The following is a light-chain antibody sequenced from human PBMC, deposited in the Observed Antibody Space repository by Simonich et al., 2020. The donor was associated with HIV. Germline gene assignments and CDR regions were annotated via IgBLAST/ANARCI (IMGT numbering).Light chain of an antibody. CDR1: SGDVGGYNY. CDR3: CSYAGSYVV. J-gene: IGLJ2*01. CDR2: DVS. Sequence: QSALTQPRSVSGSPGQSVTISCTGTSGDVGGYNYVSWYQQHPGKAPKLMIYDVSKRPSGVPVRFSGSKSGNTASLTISGLQAEDEADYYCCSYAGSYVVFGGGTKLTVL. V-gene: IGLV2-11*01.